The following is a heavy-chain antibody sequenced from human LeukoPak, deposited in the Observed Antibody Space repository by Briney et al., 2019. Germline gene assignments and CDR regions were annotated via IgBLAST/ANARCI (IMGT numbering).Heavy chain of an antibody. Sequence: GGSLRLSCAASGFTFSTYAMNWVRQAPGKGLEWISYINSIANAIYYADSVKGRFTISRDNAKNSLYLQMNSLRAEDTAVYYCARGPIIYSRTSPWFCLDYWGQGTLVTVSS. V-gene: IGHV3-21*05. D-gene: IGHD2-2*01. CDR2: INSIANAI. J-gene: IGHJ4*02. CDR1: GFTFSTYA. CDR3: ARGPIIYSRTSPWFCLDY.